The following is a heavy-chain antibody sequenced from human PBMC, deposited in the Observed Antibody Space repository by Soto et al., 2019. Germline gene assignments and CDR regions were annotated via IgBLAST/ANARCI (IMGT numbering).Heavy chain of an antibody. V-gene: IGHV3-21*01. CDR3: ARDGPSSGWYDY. D-gene: IGHD6-19*01. Sequence: EVQLVESGGGLVKPGGSLRLSCAASGFTFSSYSMNWVRQAPGKGLEWVSSISSSSTYIYYADSVKGRFTISRDNAKNSLYPQMNSLRAEDTAVYYCARDGPSSGWYDYWAQGTLVTVSS. CDR1: GFTFSSYS. CDR2: ISSSSTYI. J-gene: IGHJ4*02.